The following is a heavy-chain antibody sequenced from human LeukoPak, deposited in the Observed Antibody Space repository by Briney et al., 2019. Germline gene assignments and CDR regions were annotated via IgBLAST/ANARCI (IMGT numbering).Heavy chain of an antibody. J-gene: IGHJ4*02. D-gene: IGHD3-16*02. V-gene: IGHV3-21*01. Sequence: GGSLTLSCAASGFTFSSYAMTWVRQPPGKGLEWASAINDRGDHTYYTDSVRGRFTISRDNAKNSLYLQMNILRAEDTAVYYCVRRYMATSAEDFDYWGQGTLVTVFS. CDR2: INDRGDHT. CDR3: VRRYMATSAEDFDY. CDR1: GFTFSSYA.